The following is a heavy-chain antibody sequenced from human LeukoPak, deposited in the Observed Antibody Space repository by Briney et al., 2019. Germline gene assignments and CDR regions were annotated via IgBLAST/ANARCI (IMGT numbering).Heavy chain of an antibody. CDR2: ISSGGMWI. Sequence: GGTLRLSCAASGFTFSSYGMSWVRQAPGKGVEWLSSISSGGMWIYYADSLKGRFTISRDNAKNSLYLQMKSLRVEDTGVYYCARDAGGRTQREGWFDPWGQGTLVTVSS. J-gene: IGHJ5*02. CDR1: GFTFSSYG. D-gene: IGHD1-26*01. CDR3: ARDAGGRTQREGWFDP. V-gene: IGHV3-21*01.